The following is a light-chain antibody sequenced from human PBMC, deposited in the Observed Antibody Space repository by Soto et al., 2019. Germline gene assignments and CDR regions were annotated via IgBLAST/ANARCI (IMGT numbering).Light chain of an antibody. CDR2: GAS. Sequence: EIVMTQSPATLSVSPGERATLSCRASQSVSSNLAWYQQKPGQAPRLLFYGASTRATGIPARFSGSGSGTEFTLTNSSLQSEDFAVYYCQQYNNWPLTFGGGTKVEIK. CDR1: QSVSSN. J-gene: IGKJ4*01. V-gene: IGKV3-15*01. CDR3: QQYNNWPLT.